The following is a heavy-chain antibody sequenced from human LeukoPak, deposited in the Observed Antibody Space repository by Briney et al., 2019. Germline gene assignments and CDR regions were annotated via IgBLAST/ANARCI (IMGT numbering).Heavy chain of an antibody. CDR2: IYHSGST. J-gene: IGHJ5*02. CDR1: GGSISSGGYS. D-gene: IGHD3-9*01. CDR3: ARANYDILTGYSLSSFDP. Sequence: SETLSLTCAVPGGSISSGGYSWSWIRQPPGKGLEWIGYIYHSGSTYYNPSLKSRVTISVDRSKNQFSLKLSSVTAADTAVYYCARANYDILTGYSLSSFDPWGQGTLVTVSS. V-gene: IGHV4-30-2*01.